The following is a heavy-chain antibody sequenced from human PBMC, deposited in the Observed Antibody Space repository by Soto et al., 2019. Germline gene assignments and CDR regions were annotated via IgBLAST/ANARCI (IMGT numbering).Heavy chain of an antibody. Sequence: EVQLVESGGGLVKPGGSLRLSCAASGFTFSSYSMNWVRQAPGKGLECVSSITSSGNYIYYADSVKGRFTISRDNAKDSLYLQMNSLRGEDTAVYYCAREVWSYPQGAPDYWGQGTLVTVSS. V-gene: IGHV3-21*01. CDR3: AREVWSYPQGAPDY. CDR2: ITSSGNYI. J-gene: IGHJ4*02. CDR1: GFTFSSYS. D-gene: IGHD2-21*01.